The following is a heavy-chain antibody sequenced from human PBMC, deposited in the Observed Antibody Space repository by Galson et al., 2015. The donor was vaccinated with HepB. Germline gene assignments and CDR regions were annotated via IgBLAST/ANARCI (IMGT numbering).Heavy chain of an antibody. Sequence: SLRLSCAASGFTVSSNYMNWVRQAPGKGLEWVSLIYSGGSTYYADSVKGRFTISRDNSKNTLYLQMNSLRGEDTAVYYCARDFTYYYDSSGYYYSYGMDVWAKGPRSPSP. D-gene: IGHD3-22*01. J-gene: IGHJ6*02. CDR1: GFTVSSNY. CDR3: ARDFTYYYDSSGYYYSYGMDV. CDR2: IYSGGST. V-gene: IGHV3-66*02.